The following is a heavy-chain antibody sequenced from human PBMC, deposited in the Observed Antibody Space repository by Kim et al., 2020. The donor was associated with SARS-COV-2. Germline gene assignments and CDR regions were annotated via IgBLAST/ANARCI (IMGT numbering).Heavy chain of an antibody. Sequence: NYTPSLKSRVTISVDTSKNQFSLKLSSVTAADTAVYYCARDRASYGYFDYWGQGTLVTVSS. V-gene: IGHV4-59*01. CDR3: ARDRASYGYFDY. D-gene: IGHD5-18*01. J-gene: IGHJ4*02.